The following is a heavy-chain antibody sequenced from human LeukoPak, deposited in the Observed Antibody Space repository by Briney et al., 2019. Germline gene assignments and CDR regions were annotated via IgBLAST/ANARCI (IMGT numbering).Heavy chain of an antibody. Sequence: GGSLRLSCAASGFTFSSYSMNWVRQAPGKGLEWVSAISGSGGSTYYADSVKGRFTISRDNSKNTLYLQMNSLRAEDTAVYYCARDSLVVPAATFDYWGQGTLVTASS. J-gene: IGHJ4*02. CDR3: ARDSLVVPAATFDY. CDR1: GFTFSSYS. CDR2: ISGSGGST. V-gene: IGHV3-23*01. D-gene: IGHD2-2*01.